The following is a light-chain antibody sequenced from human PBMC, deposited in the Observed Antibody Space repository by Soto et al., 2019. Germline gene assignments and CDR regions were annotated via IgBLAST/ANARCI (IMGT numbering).Light chain of an antibody. CDR3: QHYNSYWT. Sequence: DIQMTQSPFALSASVGARVTITCHASQDISNYLNWYQQKPGKAPKLLIYDASNLDTGVLSRFSGSGSGTDFTFTISSLQPEDIATYYCQHYNSYWTFGQGTKVDIK. CDR2: DAS. J-gene: IGKJ1*01. CDR1: QDISNY. V-gene: IGKV1-33*01.